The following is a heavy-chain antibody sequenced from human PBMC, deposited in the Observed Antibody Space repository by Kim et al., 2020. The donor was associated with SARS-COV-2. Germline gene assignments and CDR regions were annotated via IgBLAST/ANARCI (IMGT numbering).Heavy chain of an antibody. J-gene: IGHJ4*02. CDR3: AKVWIRVTTGNYFDS. D-gene: IGHD4-17*01. V-gene: IGHV3-23*01. Sequence: SGQGRFTIPREHPKDTLYLQMNSLRAEDTAVYYCAKVWIRVTTGNYFDSWGQGTLVTVSS.